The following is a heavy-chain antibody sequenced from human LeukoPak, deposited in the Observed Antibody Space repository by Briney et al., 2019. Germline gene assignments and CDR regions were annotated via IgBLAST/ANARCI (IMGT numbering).Heavy chain of an antibody. CDR2: IKSKTDGGTT. D-gene: IGHD2-2*01. CDR3: TTIRGYCSSTSCYALDY. Sequence: PVGSLRLSCAASGFTFSNAWMSWVRQAPGKGLEWVGRIKSKTDGGTTDYAAPVKGRFTISRDDSKNTLYLQMNSLKTEDTAVYYCTTIRGYCSSTSCYALDYWGQGTLVTVSS. J-gene: IGHJ4*02. V-gene: IGHV3-15*01. CDR1: GFTFSNAW.